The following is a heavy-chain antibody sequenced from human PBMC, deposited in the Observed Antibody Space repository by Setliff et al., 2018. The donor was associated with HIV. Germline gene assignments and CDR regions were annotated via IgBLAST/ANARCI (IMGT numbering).Heavy chain of an antibody. CDR1: GGSISSSGNY. J-gene: IGHJ6*03. Sequence: PSETLSLTCTVSGGSISSSGNYWTWIRQRPGKGLEWIGYIYYTGSTYYHPSLKSRVLISVDTSNNLFSLSLRSVTAADTAVYYCARVGASGVASSMDYHYYMDVWGKGTSVTVSS. D-gene: IGHD2-2*01. CDR3: ARVGASGVASSMDYHYYMDV. V-gene: IGHV4-31*03. CDR2: IYYTGST.